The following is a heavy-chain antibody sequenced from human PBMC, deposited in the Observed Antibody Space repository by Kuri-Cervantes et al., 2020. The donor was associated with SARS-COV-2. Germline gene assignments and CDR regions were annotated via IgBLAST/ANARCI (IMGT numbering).Heavy chain of an antibody. CDR3: AKSLETGAFDI. Sequence: GESLKISCAASGFTVSSNYMSWVRQAPGKGLEWVSYISSSGSTIYYADSVKGRFTISRDNAKNSLYLQMNSLRAEDTAVYYCAKSLETGAFDIWGQGTMVTVSS. D-gene: IGHD3-9*01. J-gene: IGHJ3*02. CDR1: GFTVSSNY. CDR2: ISSSGSTI. V-gene: IGHV3-11*01.